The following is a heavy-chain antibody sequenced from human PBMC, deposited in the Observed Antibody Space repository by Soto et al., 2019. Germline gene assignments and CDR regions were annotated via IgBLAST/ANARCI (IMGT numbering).Heavy chain of an antibody. Sequence: EVQLVESGGGLVKPGGSLRLSCVASGFVFNGAWMNWVRQAPGTGLEWVGRIKSESSVGATDYAAPVRGRFSISRDDSKNTVYRQMSSLKTEDSAVYYCTTMAVTPPPPWGLGTLFTVSS. J-gene: IGHJ5*02. CDR2: IKSESSVGAT. V-gene: IGHV3-15*07. CDR1: GFVFNGAW. D-gene: IGHD6-19*01. CDR3: TTMAVTPPPP.